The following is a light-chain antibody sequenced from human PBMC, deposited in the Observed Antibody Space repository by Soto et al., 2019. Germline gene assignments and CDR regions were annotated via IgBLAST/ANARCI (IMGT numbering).Light chain of an antibody. CDR2: DAS. V-gene: IGKV1-5*01. Sequence: DIQMTQSPSTLSASVLDRVTITCRASQSISSWLAWYQQKPGKAPKLLIYDASSLESGVPSRFSGSGSGTEFTLTISSLQPDDFATYYCQQYNSYSWTFGQGTKV. CDR1: QSISSW. J-gene: IGKJ1*01. CDR3: QQYNSYSWT.